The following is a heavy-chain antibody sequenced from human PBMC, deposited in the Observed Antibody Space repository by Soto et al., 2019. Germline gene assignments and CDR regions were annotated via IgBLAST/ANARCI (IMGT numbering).Heavy chain of an antibody. CDR2: ISYDGSHK. CDR1: GFPFSTYG. V-gene: IGHV3-30*18. J-gene: IGHJ6*02. Sequence: QVQLVESGGGVVQPGRSLRLSCSASGFPFSTYGMHWVRQAPGKGLEWVAVISYDGSHKYYADSVKGRCTISRDNSKNIVYLEINCLRTEVTARHYWAKKDITLVREVVISAPVYPYDHHGLDFWGRGTTVTVS. CDR3: AKKDITLVREVVISAPVYPYDHHGLDF. D-gene: IGHD3-10*01.